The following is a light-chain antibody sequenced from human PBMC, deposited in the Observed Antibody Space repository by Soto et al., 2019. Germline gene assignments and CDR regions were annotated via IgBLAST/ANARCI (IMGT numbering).Light chain of an antibody. J-gene: IGLJ3*02. CDR3: PLWDSINARV. CDR1: SSDVGGNNY. Sequence: QSVLTQPPSVSEAPGQSVTISCSGTSSDVGGNNYVSWYQQHPGKAPKLMIYEVIHRPSGVAHRFSGYKSGNTAPLTSALLPDDEAAYYYSPLWDSINARVFGGGTKLTVL. CDR2: EVI. V-gene: IGLV2-14*01.